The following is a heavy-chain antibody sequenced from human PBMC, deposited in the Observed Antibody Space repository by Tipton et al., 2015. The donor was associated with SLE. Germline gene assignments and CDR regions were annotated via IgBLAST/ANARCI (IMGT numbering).Heavy chain of an antibody. J-gene: IGHJ1*01. V-gene: IGHV1-69*05. CDR1: GGTFSSYA. CDR3: AGAQSGLRYFQH. CDR2: IIPILGIV. D-gene: IGHD4/OR15-4a*01. Sequence: QSGPEVKKPGSSVKVSCKASGGTFSSYAISWVRQAPGQGLEWMGGIIPILGIVNYAQKFQGRVTITTDESTSTAYMELSSLRSEDTAVYYCAGAQSGLRYFQHWGQGTLVTASS.